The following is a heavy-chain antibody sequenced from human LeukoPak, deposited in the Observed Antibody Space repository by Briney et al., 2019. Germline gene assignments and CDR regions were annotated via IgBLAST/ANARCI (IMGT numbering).Heavy chain of an antibody. J-gene: IGHJ4*02. V-gene: IGHV4-30-4*01. CDR3: ANLVYCGGDCSRGAFDY. D-gene: IGHD2-21*02. Sequence: PSETLSLTCTVSGGSISSGDYYWSWIRQPPGKGLEWIGYIYYSGSTYYNPSLKSRVTISVDTSKNQFSLKLSSVTAADTAVYYCANLVYCGGDCSRGAFDYWGQGTLVTVSS. CDR2: IYYSGST. CDR1: GGSISSGDYY.